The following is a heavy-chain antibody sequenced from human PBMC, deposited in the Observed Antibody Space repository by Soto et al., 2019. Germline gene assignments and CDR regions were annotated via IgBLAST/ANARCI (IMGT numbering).Heavy chain of an antibody. V-gene: IGHV3-23*01. J-gene: IGHJ6*02. CDR1: GFTFSSYA. D-gene: IGHD6-13*01. Sequence: GGSLRLSCAASGFTFSSYAMSWVRQAPGKGLEWGSAISGSGGSTYYADSVKGRFTISRDNSKNTLYLQMNSLRGEDTAVYYCARDRIEAAGTPRFNYYYGMDVWGQGTTVTVSS. CDR2: ISGSGGST. CDR3: ARDRIEAAGTPRFNYYYGMDV.